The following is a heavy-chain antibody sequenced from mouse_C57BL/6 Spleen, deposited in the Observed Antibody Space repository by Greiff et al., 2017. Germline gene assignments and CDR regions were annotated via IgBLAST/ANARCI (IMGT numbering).Heavy chain of an antibody. D-gene: IGHD2-1*01. Sequence: QVQLKESGAELVRPGASVTLSCKASGYTFTDYEMHWVKQTPVHGLEWIGAIDPETGGTAYNQKFKGKAILTADKSSSTAYMELRSLTSEDSAVYYCSNLYYYAMDYWGQGTSVTVSS. J-gene: IGHJ4*01. CDR1: GYTFTDYE. CDR2: IDPETGGT. CDR3: SNLYYYAMDY. V-gene: IGHV1-15*01.